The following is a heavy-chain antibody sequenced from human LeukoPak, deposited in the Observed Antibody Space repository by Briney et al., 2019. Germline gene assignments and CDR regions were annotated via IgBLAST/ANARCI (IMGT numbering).Heavy chain of an antibody. CDR3: ATAGSRVPALSGYDFDY. CDR1: GFTFSNYA. Sequence: GGSLRLSCAASGFTFSNYAMSWVRQAPRKGLEWVSAVSGIGDKPYYADSVKGRFTISRDNSRNTLYLQMNSLRAEDTAVYYCATAGSRVPALSGYDFDYWGQGTLVTVSS. CDR2: VSGIGDKP. V-gene: IGHV3-23*01. J-gene: IGHJ4*02. D-gene: IGHD5-12*01.